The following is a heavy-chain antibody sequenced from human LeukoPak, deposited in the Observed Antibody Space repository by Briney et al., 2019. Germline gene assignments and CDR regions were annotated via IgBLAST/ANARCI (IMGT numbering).Heavy chain of an antibody. D-gene: IGHD3-10*01. J-gene: IGHJ3*01. CDR1: GFTFSDYY. V-gene: IGHV3-53*01. CDR3: AKDIRFGELAY. Sequence: GGSLRLSCAASGFTFSDYYMSWVRQAPGKGLEWVSVIYSGGSTYYADSVKGRFTISRDNSKNTLYLQMNSLRAEDTAVYYCAKDIRFGELAYWGQGTMVTVSS. CDR2: IYSGGST.